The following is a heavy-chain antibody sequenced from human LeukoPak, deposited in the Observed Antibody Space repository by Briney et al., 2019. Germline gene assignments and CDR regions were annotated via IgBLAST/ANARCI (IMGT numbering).Heavy chain of an antibody. CDR2: IRAGGRT. V-gene: IGHV3-66*01. Sequence: GGSLRLSCAASGFTVSGNYMSWVRQAPGKGLEWVSVIRAGGRTFYADSVKGRFTISRDNSKNTLYLQINSLRAEDTAVYYCARDLYLGRWAYWGQGTLVTVSS. CDR3: ARDLYLGRWAY. D-gene: IGHD4-23*01. J-gene: IGHJ4*02. CDR1: GFTVSGNY.